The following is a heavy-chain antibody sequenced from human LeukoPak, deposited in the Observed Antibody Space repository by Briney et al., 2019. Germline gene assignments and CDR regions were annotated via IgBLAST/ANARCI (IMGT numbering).Heavy chain of an antibody. CDR3: AKDLDYDSSGYYLDF. V-gene: IGHV3-30-3*01. D-gene: IGHD3-22*01. CDR1: GFSFSSYA. Sequence: GGSLRLSCAASGFSFSSYAMHWVRQAPGKGLEWVAAIPNDGSKTYYADSVKGRFTISRDNSKNTLYLQMNSLGADDTAVYYCAKDLDYDSSGYYLDFWGQGTLVTVSS. CDR2: IPNDGSKT. J-gene: IGHJ4*02.